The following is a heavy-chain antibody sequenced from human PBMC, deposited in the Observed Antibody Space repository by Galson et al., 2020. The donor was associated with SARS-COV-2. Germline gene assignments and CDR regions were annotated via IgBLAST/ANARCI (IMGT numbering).Heavy chain of an antibody. V-gene: IGHV4-4*07. D-gene: IGHD6-19*01. CDR1: GGTISRYY. Sequence: ETSETLSLTCTVSGGTISRYYWSWIRQPAGKGLEWIGRIYTSGSTNYNPSLKSRVTMSVDTSKNQFSLKLSSVTAADTAVYYCGAGDYYYYYGMDVWGQGTTVTVSS. CDR2: IYTSGST. J-gene: IGHJ6*02. CDR3: GAGDYYYYYGMDV.